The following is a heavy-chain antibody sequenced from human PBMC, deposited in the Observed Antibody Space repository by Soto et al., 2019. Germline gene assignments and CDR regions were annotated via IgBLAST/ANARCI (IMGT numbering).Heavy chain of an antibody. CDR3: ARLNSGSFDY. Sequence: LSLTCAVSAGSIGTYYWSWIRQPPGKGLEWIGDIYYSGSTIYNPSLKSRVSISVDTSKKQFSLKVTSVTAADTAVYYCARLNSGSFDYWGQGTRVTVSS. J-gene: IGHJ4*02. CDR1: AGSIGTYY. V-gene: IGHV4-59*01. D-gene: IGHD1-26*01. CDR2: IYYSGST.